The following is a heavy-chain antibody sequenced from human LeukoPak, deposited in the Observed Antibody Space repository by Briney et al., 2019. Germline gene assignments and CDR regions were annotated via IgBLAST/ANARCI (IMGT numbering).Heavy chain of an antibody. CDR3: ARNRRYYDSSGYDY. CDR2: ISSSGSTI. V-gene: IGHV3-11*04. Sequence: GGSLRLSCAASGFTFSDYYMRWIRQAPGKGLEWVSYISSSGSTIYYADSVKGRFTISRDNAKNSLYLQMNSLRAEDTAVYYCARNRRYYDSSGYDYWGQGTLVTVSS. J-gene: IGHJ4*02. CDR1: GFTFSDYY. D-gene: IGHD3-22*01.